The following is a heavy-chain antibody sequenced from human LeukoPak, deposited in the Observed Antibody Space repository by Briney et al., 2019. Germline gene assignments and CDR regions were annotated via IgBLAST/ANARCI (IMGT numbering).Heavy chain of an antibody. D-gene: IGHD5-18*01. V-gene: IGHV4-39*02. Sequence: PSESLSLTRTVSRGSLSSSSYCWGWVRQPPGNGLEWLGSIYFSGSTYYNPSLRSRVTISVTTSKNHFSLKLSSVTAADTAVYYYARGSPDTAMVLEDYWGQGTLVTVSS. J-gene: IGHJ4*02. CDR2: IYFSGST. CDR1: RGSLSSSSYC. CDR3: ARGSPDTAMVLEDY.